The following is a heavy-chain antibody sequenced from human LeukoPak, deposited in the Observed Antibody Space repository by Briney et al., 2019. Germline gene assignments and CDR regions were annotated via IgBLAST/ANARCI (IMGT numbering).Heavy chain of an antibody. V-gene: IGHV3-23*01. CDR1: GFTFSSYA. D-gene: IGHD5-12*01. Sequence: GGSLRLSCAASGFTFSSYAMIWVRQAPGKGLEWVSAISGSGGSTYYADSVKGRFTISRDNSKNTLYLQMNSLRAEDTAVYYCAKDLRGVDIVALWGQGTLVTVFS. J-gene: IGHJ4*02. CDR3: AKDLRGVDIVAL. CDR2: ISGSGGST.